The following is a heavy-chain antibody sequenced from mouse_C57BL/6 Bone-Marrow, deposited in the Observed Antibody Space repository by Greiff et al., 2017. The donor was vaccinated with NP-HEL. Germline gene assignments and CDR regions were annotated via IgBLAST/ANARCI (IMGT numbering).Heavy chain of an antibody. CDR2: IDPANGNT. CDR3: ARSRYSNGVLFAY. J-gene: IGHJ3*01. CDR1: GFNIKNTY. V-gene: IGHV14-3*01. Sequence: VQLKESVAELVRPGASVKLSCTASGFNIKNTYMHWVKQRPEQGLEWIGRIDPANGNTKYAPKFQGKATITADTSSNTAYLQLSSLTSEDTAICYCARSRYSNGVLFAYWGQGTLVTVSA. D-gene: IGHD2-5*01.